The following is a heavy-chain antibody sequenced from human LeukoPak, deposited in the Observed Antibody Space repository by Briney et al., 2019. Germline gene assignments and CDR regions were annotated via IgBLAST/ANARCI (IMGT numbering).Heavy chain of an antibody. CDR1: GLTVSSNY. CDR2: IYSGGST. J-gene: IGHJ4*02. CDR3: ARDNKYCSGGSCYFAFDY. V-gene: IGHV3-53*01. Sequence: GGSLRLSCAASGLTVSSNYMSWVRQAPGKGLEWVSVIYSGGSTYYADSVKGRFTISRDNSKNTLYLQMNSPRAEDTAVYYRARDNKYCSGGSCYFAFDYWGQGTLVTVSS. D-gene: IGHD2-15*01.